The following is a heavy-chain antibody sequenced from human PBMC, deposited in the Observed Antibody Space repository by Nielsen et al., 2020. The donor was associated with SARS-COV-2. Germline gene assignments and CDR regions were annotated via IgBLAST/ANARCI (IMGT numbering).Heavy chain of an antibody. V-gene: IGHV1-2*02. J-gene: IGHJ6*02. CDR1: GYTFTGYY. Sequence: GESLKISCKASGYTFTGYYIHWVRQAPGQGFEWMGWIDPNTGGTNYAQKFQGRLTMTSDTSISTVYMELTSDDTAVYYCARARATIFGLVMSYGMDVWGQGTTVTVSS. D-gene: IGHD3/OR15-3a*01. CDR3: ARARATIFGLVMSYGMDV. CDR2: IDPNTGGT.